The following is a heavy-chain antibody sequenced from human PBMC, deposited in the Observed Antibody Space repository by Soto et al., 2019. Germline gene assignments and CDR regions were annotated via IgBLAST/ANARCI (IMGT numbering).Heavy chain of an antibody. J-gene: IGHJ4*02. CDR1: GYTFTSYA. CDR3: ARVIGGWYYFDY. Sequence: QVQLVQSGAEVKKPGASVKVSCKASGYTFTSYAMHWVRQAPGQRLEWMGWINAGNGNTKYSQKFQGRVTITRDTSASPAYLELSSPRSEDTAVYYCARVIGGWYYFDYWGQGTLVTVSS. CDR2: INAGNGNT. V-gene: IGHV1-3*01. D-gene: IGHD6-19*01.